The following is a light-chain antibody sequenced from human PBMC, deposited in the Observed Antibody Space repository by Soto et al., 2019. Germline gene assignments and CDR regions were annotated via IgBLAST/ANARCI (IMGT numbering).Light chain of an antibody. CDR3: QQSGDTPPWT. CDR2: AAS. J-gene: IGKJ1*01. Sequence: DIQITQSPSSLSASVGDRVTITCRASQSIRIYLNWYQQRPGKAPDLLIFAASSLQSGVPSRFSGSGSGTDFTLTISSLQPEDFANYYCQQSGDTPPWTFGQGTKVDIK. CDR1: QSIRIY. V-gene: IGKV1-39*01.